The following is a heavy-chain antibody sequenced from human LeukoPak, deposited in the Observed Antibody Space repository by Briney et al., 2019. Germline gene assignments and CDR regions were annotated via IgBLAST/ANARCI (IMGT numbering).Heavy chain of an antibody. CDR1: GYSFTTYW. CDR3: ARVMYSSRLYDY. J-gene: IGHJ4*02. Sequence: GESLKISCKGSGYSFTTYWITWVRQMPGKGLEWMGRIDPSDSYTNYSPSFQGHVTISADKSISTAYLQWSSLKASDTAMYYCARVMYSSRLYDYWGQGTLVTVSS. V-gene: IGHV5-10-1*01. D-gene: IGHD6-13*01. CDR2: IDPSDSYT.